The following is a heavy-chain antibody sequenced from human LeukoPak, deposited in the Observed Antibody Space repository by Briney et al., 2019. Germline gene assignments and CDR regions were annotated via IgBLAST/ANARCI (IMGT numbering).Heavy chain of an antibody. CDR2: ISGSGGST. CDR3: AKGYYDFWSGYSLNYYYGMDV. V-gene: IGHV3-23*01. Sequence: GGSLRLSCAASGFTFSSYGMSWVRQAPGKGLEWVSAISGSGGSTYYADSVKGRSTISRDNSKNTLYLQMNSLRAEDTAVYYCAKGYYDFWSGYSLNYYYGMDVWGQGTTVTVSS. J-gene: IGHJ6*02. CDR1: GFTFSSYG. D-gene: IGHD3-3*01.